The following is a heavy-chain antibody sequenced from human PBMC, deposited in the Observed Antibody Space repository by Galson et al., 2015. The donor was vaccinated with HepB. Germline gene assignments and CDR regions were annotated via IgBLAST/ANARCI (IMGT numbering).Heavy chain of an antibody. CDR2: INAGNGNT. J-gene: IGHJ5*02. V-gene: IGHV1-3*01. Sequence: SVKVSCKASGYTFTSYAMHWVRQAPGQRLEWMGWINAGNGNTKYSQKFQGRVTITRDTSASTAYMELSSLRSEDTAVYYCARDRPRTAWFDPWGHGALVTVSS. CDR3: ARDRPRTAWFDP. CDR1: GYTFTSYA. D-gene: IGHD2-8*02.